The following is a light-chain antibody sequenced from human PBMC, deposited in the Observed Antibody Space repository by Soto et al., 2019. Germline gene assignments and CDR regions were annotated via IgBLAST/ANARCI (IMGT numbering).Light chain of an antibody. Sequence: ETVLTQSPGTLSLSPGERATLSCRASQSVSSSSLAWYQQRPGQAPRLLIYGTSSRATGIPDRFSGSGSGTDFTLTISRLAPEDFAVYFCQRYGSSPLLTFGQGTRLETK. CDR3: QRYGSSPLLT. J-gene: IGKJ5*01. CDR2: GTS. V-gene: IGKV3-20*01. CDR1: QSVSSSS.